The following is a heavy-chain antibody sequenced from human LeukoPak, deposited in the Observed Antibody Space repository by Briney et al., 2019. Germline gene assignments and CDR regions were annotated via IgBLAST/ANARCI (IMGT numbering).Heavy chain of an antibody. CDR2: IYSTGST. V-gene: IGHV4-39*07. J-gene: IGHJ5*02. Sequence: SETLSLTCTVSGASVSSRIHYWGWIRQPPGKGLEWIGSIYSTGSTYYSPSLKSRVTISVDTSKNQFSLKLSSVTAADTAVYYCARESGHYGSRGWLDPWGQGTLVTVSS. D-gene: IGHD3-10*01. CDR3: ARESGHYGSRGWLDP. CDR1: GASVSSRIHY.